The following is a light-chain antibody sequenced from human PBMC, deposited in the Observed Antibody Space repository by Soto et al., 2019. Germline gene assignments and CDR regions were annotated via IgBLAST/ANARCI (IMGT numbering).Light chain of an antibody. V-gene: IGKV1-9*01. J-gene: IGKJ4*01. CDR3: QQLNTYPVT. CDR1: QGISRY. Sequence: IQLTQSPSSLYASVGDSVTITCRASQGISRYLSWYQQKPGRAPKLLISAASTLQSGVPARFSGSGSGTDFTLSITSLQPEDFATYYCQQLNTYPVTFGGGTNVEIK. CDR2: AAS.